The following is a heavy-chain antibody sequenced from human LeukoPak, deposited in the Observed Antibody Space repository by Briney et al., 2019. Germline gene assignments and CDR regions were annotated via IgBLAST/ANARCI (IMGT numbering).Heavy chain of an antibody. V-gene: IGHV7-4-1*02. CDR3: ASTTPTSENYYVASN. D-gene: IGHD1-26*01. Sequence: ASVKVSCKASRYTFTNYAMNWVRQAPGQGLEWMGWINTNTGNPTYAQGFTGRFVFSLDTSVSTAYLQISSLKAEDTAVYFCASTTPTSENYYVASNWGQGTLVTVSS. CDR2: INTNTGNP. CDR1: RYTFTNYA. J-gene: IGHJ4*02.